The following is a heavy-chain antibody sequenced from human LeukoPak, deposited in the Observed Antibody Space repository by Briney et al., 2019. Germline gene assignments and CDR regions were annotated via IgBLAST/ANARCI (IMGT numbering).Heavy chain of an antibody. V-gene: IGHV3-7*03. J-gene: IGHJ4*02. D-gene: IGHD3-22*01. CDR2: IKQDGSEK. CDR3: ARDRPITTYYYDSSGYYFNY. CDR1: GFTFSSYW. Sequence: GGSLRLSCAASGFTFSSYWMSWVRQAPGKGLEWVANIKQDGSEKYYVDSVKGRFTISRDNAKNSLYQQMNSLRAEDTAVYYCARDRPITTYYYDSSGYYFNYWGQGTLVTVSS.